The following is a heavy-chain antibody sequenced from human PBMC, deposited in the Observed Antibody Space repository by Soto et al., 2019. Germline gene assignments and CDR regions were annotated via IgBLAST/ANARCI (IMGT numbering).Heavy chain of an antibody. J-gene: IGHJ6*02. CDR3: AREIPVGGTHYYYYGMDV. D-gene: IGHD2-2*01. V-gene: IGHV4-59*01. CDR2: IYYSGST. CDR1: GASISSFY. Sequence: SETLSLTCTVSGASISSFYWSWIRQPPGKALEWIGYIYYSGSTNYNPSLKSRVTISVDTSKNQFSLKLSSVTAADTAVYYCAREIPVGGTHYYYYGMDVWGQGTTVTVSS.